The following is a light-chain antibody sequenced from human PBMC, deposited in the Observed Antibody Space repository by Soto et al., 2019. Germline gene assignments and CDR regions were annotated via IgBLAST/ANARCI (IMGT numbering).Light chain of an antibody. J-gene: IGKJ1*01. CDR2: GAS. Sequence: EIVLTQSPGTLSLSPWERATLSCRASQSVSSSYLAWYQQKPGQAPRLLIFGASTRATGIPARFSGSGSGTEFTLTISSLQPEDFAVYYCQQYAVWPPQTFGQGTKVDIK. CDR1: QSVSSSY. V-gene: IGKV3-20*01. CDR3: QQYAVWPPQT.